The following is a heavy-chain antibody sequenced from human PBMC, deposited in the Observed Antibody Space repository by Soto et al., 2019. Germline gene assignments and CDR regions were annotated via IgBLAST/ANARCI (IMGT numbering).Heavy chain of an antibody. V-gene: IGHV4-4*02. CDR3: AQGGDISGRGGGYSRFDP. D-gene: IGHD6-19*01. CDR1: GASITNGLW. Sequence: QVQLRESGPGLVKPSETLSLTCVVSGASITNGLWWTWVRQAPGQGLEWVGGSAYGGSTTYNASLRSRATISMDTSNNQFSLTLTSVTAADTATYYCAQGGDISGRGGGYSRFDPWGQGTLVIVSS. J-gene: IGHJ5*02. CDR2: SAYGGST.